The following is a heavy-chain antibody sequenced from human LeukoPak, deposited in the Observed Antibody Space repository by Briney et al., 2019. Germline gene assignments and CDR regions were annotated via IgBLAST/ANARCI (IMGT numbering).Heavy chain of an antibody. Sequence: SQTLSLTCTVSGGSISSGSDYWSWIRQPAGKGLEWIGRIYYSGSTYYNPSLKSRVTISVVTSKNQFSLKLSSVTAADTAVYYCARHAYFYDSPFDYWGQGTLVTVSS. J-gene: IGHJ4*02. CDR2: IYYSGST. D-gene: IGHD3-22*01. CDR1: GGSISSGSDY. CDR3: ARHAYFYDSPFDY. V-gene: IGHV4-61*02.